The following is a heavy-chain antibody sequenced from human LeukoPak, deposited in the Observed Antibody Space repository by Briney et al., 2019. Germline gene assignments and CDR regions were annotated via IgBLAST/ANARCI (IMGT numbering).Heavy chain of an antibody. CDR2: INPNSGGT. Sequence: GASVKVSCKASGYTFTDYYVHWVRQAPGQGLEWMGWINPNSGGTNYAQKFQGRVTMTRDTSISTAYMELSRLRSDDTAVYYCARDLDYYDSSGYYYGSIFDYWGQGTLVTVSS. CDR1: GYTFTDYY. V-gene: IGHV1-2*02. J-gene: IGHJ4*02. D-gene: IGHD3-22*01. CDR3: ARDLDYYDSSGYYYGSIFDY.